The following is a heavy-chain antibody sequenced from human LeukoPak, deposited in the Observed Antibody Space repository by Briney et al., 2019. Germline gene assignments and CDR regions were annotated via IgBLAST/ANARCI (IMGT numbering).Heavy chain of an antibody. D-gene: IGHD4-17*01. V-gene: IGHV4-34*01. Sequence: SETLSLTCAVYGGSFSGYYWSWIRQPPGKGLEWIGEINHSGSTNYNPSLKSRVTISVDTSKNQFSLKLSSVTAADTAVYYCASSVTTTLLFDYWGQGTLVTVSS. CDR3: ASSVTTTLLFDY. CDR2: INHSGST. J-gene: IGHJ4*02. CDR1: GGSFSGYY.